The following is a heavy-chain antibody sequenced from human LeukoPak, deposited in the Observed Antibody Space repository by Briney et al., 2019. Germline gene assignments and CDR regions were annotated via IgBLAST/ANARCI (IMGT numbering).Heavy chain of an antibody. CDR1: GGSISSHY. D-gene: IGHD3-22*01. V-gene: IGHV4-4*07. Sequence: SETLSLTCTVSGGSISSHYWSWIRQPAGKGLEWIGRFYTSGSTNYNPSLKSRVSMSVDTSKNQFSLKLNTVTAADTAVYYCARDYSDGSGYYPLFDNWGQGTLVTVSS. CDR2: FYTSGST. CDR3: ARDYSDGSGYYPLFDN. J-gene: IGHJ4*02.